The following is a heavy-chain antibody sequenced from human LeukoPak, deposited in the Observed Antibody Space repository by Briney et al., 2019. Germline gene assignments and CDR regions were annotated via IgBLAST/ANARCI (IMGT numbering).Heavy chain of an antibody. CDR3: ARDVGSAPFDY. Sequence: GMSLRLSCAASGFTLSSSGMHWVRQAPGKGLEWVAVIWGDENHKYYGDSVRGRFTISRDNAKNTLYLQMDSLRVEDTAVYYCARDVGSAPFDYWGQGTLVTVFS. J-gene: IGHJ4*02. CDR2: IWGDENHK. CDR1: GFTLSSSG. V-gene: IGHV3-33*01. D-gene: IGHD6-25*01.